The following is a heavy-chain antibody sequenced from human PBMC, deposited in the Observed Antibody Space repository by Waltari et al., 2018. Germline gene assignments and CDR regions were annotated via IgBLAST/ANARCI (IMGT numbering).Heavy chain of an antibody. J-gene: IGHJ5*02. Sequence: QLVESGGGLVKPGGSLGLTCAASGFGFTDSDMNWVRLAPGRGLEWVPAFWGGSRTYRFHDDSGKGRFTIAKENAKNSLYLRMNSLRAGDTAVYYCTRDLYGSGGDWFDPWGQGTLVSVSS. CDR3: TRDLYGSGGDWFDP. CDR2: FWGGSRTYR. V-gene: IGHV3-21*03. D-gene: IGHD3-10*01. CDR1: GFGFTDSD.